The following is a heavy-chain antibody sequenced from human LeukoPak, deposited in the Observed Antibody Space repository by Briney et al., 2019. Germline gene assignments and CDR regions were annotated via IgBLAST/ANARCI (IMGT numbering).Heavy chain of an antibody. CDR1: GGSISSHY. CDR2: IYYSGST. D-gene: IGHD1-7*01. V-gene: IGHV4-59*11. CDR3: ARDGITGTDFDY. J-gene: IGHJ4*02. Sequence: SETLSLTCTVSGGSISSHYWSWIRQPPGKGLEWIGYIYYSGSTNYNPSLKSRVTISVDTSKNQFSLKLSSVPAADTAVYYCARDGITGTDFDYWGQGTLVTVSS.